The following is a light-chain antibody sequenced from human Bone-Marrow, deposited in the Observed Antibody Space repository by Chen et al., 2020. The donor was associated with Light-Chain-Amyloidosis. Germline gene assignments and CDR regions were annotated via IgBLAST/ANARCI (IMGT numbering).Light chain of an antibody. V-gene: IGLV1-51*01. J-gene: IGLJ3*02. Sequence: QSVSTQPPSVSAAPGPEVNIPCPGSSSNIGNNYVSWYQQHPGTAPTLLIYDNYKRPSGIPDQLSGSKSGTSATLGITGLQTGDEADYYCGTWDSSLSAGVFGGGTKLTVL. CDR2: DNY. CDR1: SSNIGNNY. CDR3: GTWDSSLSAGV.